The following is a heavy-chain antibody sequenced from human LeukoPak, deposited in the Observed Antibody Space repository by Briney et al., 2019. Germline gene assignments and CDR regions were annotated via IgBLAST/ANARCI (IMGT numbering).Heavy chain of an antibody. J-gene: IGHJ6*03. CDR1: GFTVSNNA. D-gene: IGHD6-19*01. V-gene: IGHV3-23*01. CDR3: ARVLSGWAKYAGDYYMDV. Sequence: GGSLRLSCVASGFTVSNNALTWFRQAPGKGLEWVSDIRGDGVSTFYADSVKGRFTISRDESKNTVYLQMNSLRAEDTAVYYCARVLSGWAKYAGDYYMDVWGKGTTVTVSS. CDR2: IRGDGVST.